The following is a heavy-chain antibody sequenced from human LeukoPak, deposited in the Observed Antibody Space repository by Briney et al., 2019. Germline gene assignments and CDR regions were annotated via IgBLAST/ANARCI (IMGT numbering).Heavy chain of an antibody. J-gene: IGHJ4*02. D-gene: IGHD5-24*01. CDR1: GFTFSSYS. V-gene: IGHV3-48*02. CDR3: ARRRGDHN. Sequence: GGSLRLSCAASGFTFSSYSMNWVRQAPGKGLEWVSYISSSSSTIYYADSVKGRFTISRDNAKNSLYLQTNSLRDEDTAVYYCARRRGDHNWGQGTLVTVSS. CDR2: ISSSSSTI.